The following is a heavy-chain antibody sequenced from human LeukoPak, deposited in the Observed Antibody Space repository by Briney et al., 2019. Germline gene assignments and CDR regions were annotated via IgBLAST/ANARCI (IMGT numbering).Heavy chain of an antibody. V-gene: IGHV1-2*02. D-gene: IGHD2-2*01. CDR2: INPNSGGT. CDR3: ARARNIVVVPAAPFDP. Sequence: ASVKVSCKASGYSFTGYYMHWVRQAPGQGLEWMRWINPNSGGTNYAQKFQGRVTMTRDTSISTAYMELSRLRSDDTAVYYCARARNIVVVPAAPFDPWGQGTLVTVSS. CDR1: GYSFTGYY. J-gene: IGHJ5*02.